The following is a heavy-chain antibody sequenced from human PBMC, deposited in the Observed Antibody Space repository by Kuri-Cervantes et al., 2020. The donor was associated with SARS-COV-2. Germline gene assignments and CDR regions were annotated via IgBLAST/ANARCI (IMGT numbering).Heavy chain of an antibody. Sequence: GESLKISCAASGFTFSSYGMHWVRQAPGKGLEWVAFIRYDGSDKYYADSVKGRFTISRDSSKNTLDVQMNSLRAEDTAVYFCAKAYYDFWSGPWGGFDIWGQGTVVTVSS. CDR2: IRYDGSDK. CDR1: GFTFSSYG. V-gene: IGHV3-30*02. CDR3: AKAYYDFWSGPWGGFDI. J-gene: IGHJ3*02. D-gene: IGHD3-3*01.